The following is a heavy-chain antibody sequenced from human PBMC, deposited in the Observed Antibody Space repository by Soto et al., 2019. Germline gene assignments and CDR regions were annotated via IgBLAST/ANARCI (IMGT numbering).Heavy chain of an antibody. CDR2: ISSSSSYT. CDR1: GFTFSDYY. J-gene: IGHJ2*01. D-gene: IGHD6-25*01. CDR3: ARAVYSSGWPYFDL. V-gene: IGHV3-11*05. Sequence: QVQLVESGGGLVKPGGSLRLSCAASGFTFSDYYMSWIRQAPGKGLEWVSYISSSSSYTNYADSVKGRFTISRDNAKNSLYLPMNSLRAEDTAVYYCARAVYSSGWPYFDLWGRGTLVTVSS.